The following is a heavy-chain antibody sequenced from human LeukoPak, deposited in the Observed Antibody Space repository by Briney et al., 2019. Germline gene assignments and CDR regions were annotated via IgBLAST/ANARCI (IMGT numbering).Heavy chain of an antibody. CDR3: AKDEVVPGYYYTDV. V-gene: IGHV3-48*03. Sequence: GGSLRLSCAASGFTVSSYEMNWVRQAPGKGLEWISYISSSGSTIYYADSVKGRFTISRDNAKNSVYLQMNSLRAEDTAVYYCAKDEVVPGYYYTDVWGRGTTVTISS. CDR1: GFTVSSYE. J-gene: IGHJ6*03. D-gene: IGHD2-2*01. CDR2: ISSSGSTI.